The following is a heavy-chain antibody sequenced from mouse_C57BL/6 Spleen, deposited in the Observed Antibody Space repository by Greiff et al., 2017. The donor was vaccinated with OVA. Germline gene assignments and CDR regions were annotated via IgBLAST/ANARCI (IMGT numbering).Heavy chain of an antibody. J-gene: IGHJ4*01. V-gene: IGHV1-64*01. CDR2: IHPNSGST. CDR1: GYTFTSYW. D-gene: IGHD1-1*01. Sequence: QVQLQQPGAELVKPGASVKLSCKASGYTFTSYWMHWVKQRPGQGLEWIGMIHPNSGSTNYNAKFKSKATLTVDKSSSTAYMQLSSLTSEESAVYYCARGYGSSYYAMDYWGQGTSVTVSS. CDR3: ARGYGSSYYAMDY.